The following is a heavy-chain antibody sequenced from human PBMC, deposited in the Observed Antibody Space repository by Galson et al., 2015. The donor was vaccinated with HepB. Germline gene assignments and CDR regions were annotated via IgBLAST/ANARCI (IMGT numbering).Heavy chain of an antibody. CDR2: IWYDGSST. D-gene: IGHD3-22*01. J-gene: IGHJ4*02. Sequence: SLRLSCAASGFSLSSYGMHWVRQAPGKGLEWVANIWYDGSSTLYADSVRGRFTISRDSSKNTLYLQMNSLRAEDTAVFYCTREPHDSSGWLGAFDFWGQGTLVTVSS. CDR1: GFSLSSYG. CDR3: TREPHDSSGWLGAFDF. V-gene: IGHV3-33*01.